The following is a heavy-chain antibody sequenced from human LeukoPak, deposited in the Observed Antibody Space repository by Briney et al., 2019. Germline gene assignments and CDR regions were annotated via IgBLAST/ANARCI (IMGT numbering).Heavy chain of an antibody. CDR2: IGSSGATI. V-gene: IGHV3-48*03. D-gene: IGHD3-10*02. CDR1: GFIFNNYE. J-gene: IGHJ6*04. CDR3: AELGITMIGGV. Sequence: GGSLRLSCEASGFIFNNYEMNWVRQAPGKGLEWVSHIGSSGATIYYSDSVQGRFTISRDNAKNSLYLQMNSLRAEDTAVYYCAELGITMIGGVWGKGTTVTISS.